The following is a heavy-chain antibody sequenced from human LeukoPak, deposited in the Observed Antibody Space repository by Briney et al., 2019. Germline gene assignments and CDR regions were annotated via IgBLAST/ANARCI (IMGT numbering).Heavy chain of an antibody. CDR1: GFTFSNAW. D-gene: IGHD4-23*01. V-gene: IGHV3-15*01. J-gene: IGHJ4*02. CDR3: TTDRRWEPTSDY. Sequence: GGSLRLSCAASGFTFSNAWMSWVRQAPGKGLEWVGRIKSKTDGGTTDYAAPVKGRFTMSRDDSENTLYLQMNSLKTEDTAVYYCTTDRRWEPTSDYWGKGTLVTVSS. CDR2: IKSKTDGGTT.